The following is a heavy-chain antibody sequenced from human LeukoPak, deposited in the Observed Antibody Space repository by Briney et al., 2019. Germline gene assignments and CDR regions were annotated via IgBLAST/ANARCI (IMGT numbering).Heavy chain of an antibody. CDR3: ARDRGSGWYQH. Sequence: SETLSLTCAVYGGSFSGYYWSWIRQPPGKGLEWIGEINHSGSTNYNPSLKSRVTISVDTSKNQFSLKLSSVTAADTAVYYCARDRGSGWYQHWGQGTLVTVSS. V-gene: IGHV4-34*01. D-gene: IGHD6-19*01. CDR2: INHSGST. CDR1: GGSFSGYY. J-gene: IGHJ1*01.